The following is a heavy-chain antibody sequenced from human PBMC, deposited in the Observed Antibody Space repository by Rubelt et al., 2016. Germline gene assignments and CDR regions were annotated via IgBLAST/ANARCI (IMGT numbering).Heavy chain of an antibody. V-gene: IGHV3-66*01. Sequence: EVQLVESGGGLVQPGGSLRLSCAASGFTFSSYAMSWVRQAPGKGLEWVSVIYSGASTYYADSVKGRFTISRENSKNTLYLQMNSLRAEDTAVYYCARGITMVRGVRNYYYYGMDVWGQGTTVTVSS. CDR2: IYSGAST. CDR3: ARGITMVRGVRNYYYYGMDV. D-gene: IGHD3-10*01. J-gene: IGHJ6*02. CDR1: GFTFSSYA.